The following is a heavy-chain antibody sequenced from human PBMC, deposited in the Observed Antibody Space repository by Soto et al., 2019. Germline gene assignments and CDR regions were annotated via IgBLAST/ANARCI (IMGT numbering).Heavy chain of an antibody. V-gene: IGHV3-48*03. D-gene: IGHD2-21*01. Sequence: EVQLVESGGGLVQPGGSLRLSCVGSGFTFTNSEINWVRQAPGKGLEWISYIRHSGNIYYTDAVKGRFTISRDNAKNSVYLQMNSLRVEDTAVYYCGKERGPEVSATIVGDVWGQGILVTVSS. CDR1: GFTFTNSE. J-gene: IGHJ3*01. CDR2: IRHSGNI. CDR3: GKERGPEVSATIVGDV.